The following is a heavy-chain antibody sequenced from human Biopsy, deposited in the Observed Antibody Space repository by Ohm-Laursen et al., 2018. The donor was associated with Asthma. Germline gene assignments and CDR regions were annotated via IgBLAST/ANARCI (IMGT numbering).Heavy chain of an antibody. CDR1: GGSISGFY. CDR3: ARDVGGWYYFDN. V-gene: IGHV4-59*01. Sequence: PSDTLSLTCTVSGGSISGFYWSWIRQPPGKGLEWIGYIYYTGTTNYNPSLKSRVSISVDTSKNQFSLKLTSVTAADTAVYYCARDVGGWYYFDNWGQGSLVTVSS. J-gene: IGHJ4*02. D-gene: IGHD6-19*01. CDR2: IYYTGTT.